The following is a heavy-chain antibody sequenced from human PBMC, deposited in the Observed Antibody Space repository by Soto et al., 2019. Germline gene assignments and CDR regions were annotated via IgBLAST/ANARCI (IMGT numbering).Heavy chain of an antibody. V-gene: IGHV3-33*01. CDR1: GFTFSRYG. J-gene: IGHJ5*02. D-gene: IGHD5-12*01. CDR3: ARGGEGLRRRWFDP. Sequence: QVQLVESGGGVVQPGRSLRLSCAASGFTFSRYGMHWVRQAPGKGLEWVAVIWYDGSNKYYADSVKGRFTISRDNSKNTLYLQMNSLRAEDTAVYYCARGGEGLRRRWFDPWGQGTLVTVSS. CDR2: IWYDGSNK.